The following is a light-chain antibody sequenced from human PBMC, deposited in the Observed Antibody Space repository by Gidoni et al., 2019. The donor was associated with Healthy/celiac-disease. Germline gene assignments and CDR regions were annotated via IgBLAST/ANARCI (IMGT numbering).Light chain of an antibody. Sequence: VLTQPPSVSDAPRPRVTISCSGSSSNIGNNAVNWYQQLPGKAPKLLIYYDDLLPSGVSDRFSGSKSGTSASLAISGLQSEDEADYYGAAWDDSRNGVVFGGGTKLTVL. CDR2: YDD. CDR1: SSNIGNNA. J-gene: IGLJ2*01. V-gene: IGLV1-36*01. CDR3: AAWDDSRNGVV.